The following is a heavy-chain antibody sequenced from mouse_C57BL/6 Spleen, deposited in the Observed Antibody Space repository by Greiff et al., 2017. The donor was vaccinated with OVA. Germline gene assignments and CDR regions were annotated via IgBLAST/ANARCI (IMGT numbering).Heavy chain of an antibody. CDR3: ARDGYWAMDY. CDR1: GYSITSGYY. CDR2: ISYDGSN. J-gene: IGHJ4*01. V-gene: IGHV3-6*01. Sequence: ESGPGLVKPSQSLSLTCSVTGYSITSGYYWNWIRQFPGNKLEWMGYISYDGSNNYNPSLKNRISIIRDTSKNQFFLKLNSVTTEDTATYYCARDGYWAMDYWGQGTSVTVSS.